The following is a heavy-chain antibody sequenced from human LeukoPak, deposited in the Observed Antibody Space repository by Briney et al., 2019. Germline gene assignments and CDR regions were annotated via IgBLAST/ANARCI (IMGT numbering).Heavy chain of an antibody. CDR1: GGTFSSYA. CDR2: IIPIFGTA. CDR3: ARGCSSTSCYIPYYYMDV. J-gene: IGHJ6*03. V-gene: IGHV1-69*13. Sequence: SVKVSCKASGGTFSSYAISWVRQAPGQGLEWMGRIIPIFGTANYAQKFQGRVTITADESTSTACMELSSLRSEDTAVYYCARGCSSTSCYIPYYYMDVWGKGTTVTVSS. D-gene: IGHD2-2*02.